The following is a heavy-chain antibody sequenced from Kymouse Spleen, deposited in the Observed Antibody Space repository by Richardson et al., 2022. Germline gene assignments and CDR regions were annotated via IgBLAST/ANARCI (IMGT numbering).Heavy chain of an antibody. D-gene: IGHD5-12*01. V-gene: IGHV4-34*01. CDR2: INHSGST. CDR1: GGSFSGYY. J-gene: IGHJ4*02. CDR3: ARGIVDIVATTKEVFDY. Sequence: QVQLQQWGAGLLKPSETLSLTCAVYGGSFSGYYWSWIRQPPGKGLEWIGEINHSGSTNYNPSLKSRVTISVDTSKNQFSLKLSSVTAADTAVYYCARGIVDIVATTKEVFDYWGQGTLVTVSS.